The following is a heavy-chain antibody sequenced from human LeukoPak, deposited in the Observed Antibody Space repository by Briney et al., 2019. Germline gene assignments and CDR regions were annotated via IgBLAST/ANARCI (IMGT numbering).Heavy chain of an antibody. CDR2: THPSSGGT. Sequence: ASVKVSCKASGYTFTNFYMHWVRQAPGQGLEWMGWTHPSSGGTRYEERFHGRVTMTRDTSISTAYMELSRLRSDDTAVYYCARNCSSTSCPGWYFDLWGRGTLVTVSS. J-gene: IGHJ2*01. V-gene: IGHV1-2*02. D-gene: IGHD2-2*01. CDR3: ARNCSSTSCPGWYFDL. CDR1: GYTFTNFY.